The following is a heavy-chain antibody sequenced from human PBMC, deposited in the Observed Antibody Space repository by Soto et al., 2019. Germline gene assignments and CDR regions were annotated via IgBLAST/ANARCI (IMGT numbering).Heavy chain of an antibody. CDR1: GFTFSDYY. CDR3: ARDYELRLGEFTYESAFDI. J-gene: IGHJ3*02. CDR2: ISSSSSYT. V-gene: IGHV3-11*05. D-gene: IGHD3-16*01. Sequence: QVQLVESGGGLDKPGGSLRLSCAASGFTFSDYYMSWIRQAPGKGLEWVSYISSSSSYTNYADSVKGRFTISRDNAKNSLYLQMNSLRAEDTAVYYCARDYELRLGEFTYESAFDIWGQGTMVTVSS.